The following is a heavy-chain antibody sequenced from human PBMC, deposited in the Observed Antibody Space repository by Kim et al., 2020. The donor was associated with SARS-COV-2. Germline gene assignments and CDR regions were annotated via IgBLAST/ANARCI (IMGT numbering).Heavy chain of an antibody. D-gene: IGHD6-19*01. Sequence: GGSLRLSCAASGFTFSSYAMSWVRQAPGKGLEWVSAISGSGGSTYYADSVKGRFTISRDNSKNTLYLQMNSLRAEDTAVYYCAKFRGIAVPGDPRSTDAFDYWGQGTLVTVSS. J-gene: IGHJ4*02. CDR2: ISGSGGST. CDR3: AKFRGIAVPGDPRSTDAFDY. V-gene: IGHV3-23*01. CDR1: GFTFSSYA.